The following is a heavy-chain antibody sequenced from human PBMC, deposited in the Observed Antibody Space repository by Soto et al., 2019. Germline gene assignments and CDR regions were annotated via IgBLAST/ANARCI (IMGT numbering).Heavy chain of an antibody. Sequence: GGSLRLSCAVSGVTLSNVWMNWVRQAPGKGPEWVGRIKSKTDGGTTECAAPVKDRFTISRDDSENTLYLQMNSLKTEDTAVYYCSHGYYQYFEYWGQGT. CDR1: GVTLSNVW. CDR2: IKSKTDGGTT. D-gene: IGHD5-18*01. J-gene: IGHJ4*02. V-gene: IGHV3-15*07. CDR3: SHGYYQYFEY.